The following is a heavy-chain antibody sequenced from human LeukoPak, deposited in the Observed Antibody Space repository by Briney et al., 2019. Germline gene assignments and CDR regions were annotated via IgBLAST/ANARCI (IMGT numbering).Heavy chain of an antibody. Sequence: GGSLRLSCAASGFTFSSSWMSWVRQGPGKGLEWVANIKQDGSEKYYVESVKGRFTISRDNAKNSLYLQMDSLRAEDTAVYYCARDEGLTVAGPDFDYWGQGTLVTVSS. D-gene: IGHD6-19*01. CDR3: ARDEGLTVAGPDFDY. V-gene: IGHV3-7*01. CDR1: GFTFSSSW. J-gene: IGHJ4*02. CDR2: IKQDGSEK.